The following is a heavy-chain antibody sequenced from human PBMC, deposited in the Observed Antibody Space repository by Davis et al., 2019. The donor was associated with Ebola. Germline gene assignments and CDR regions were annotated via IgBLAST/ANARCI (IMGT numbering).Heavy chain of an antibody. CDR2: INSDGSST. Sequence: GESLKISCAASGFTFSSYWMHWVRQAPGKGLVWVSRINSDGSSTSYADSVKGRFTISRDNAKNSLYLQMSSLRSDDTAVYYCSTTIAALGWFDPWGQGTLVTVSS. CDR1: GFTFSSYW. V-gene: IGHV3-74*01. D-gene: IGHD6-13*01. J-gene: IGHJ5*02. CDR3: STTIAALGWFDP.